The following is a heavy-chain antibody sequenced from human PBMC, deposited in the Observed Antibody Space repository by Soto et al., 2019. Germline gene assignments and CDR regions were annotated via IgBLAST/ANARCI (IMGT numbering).Heavy chain of an antibody. CDR1: GGSFSGYC. J-gene: IGHJ6*03. V-gene: IGHV4-34*01. D-gene: IGHD3-3*01. CDR3: ARGLEFGYYYYYMDV. CDR2: INHSGST. Sequence: SETLSLTCAVYGGSFSGYCWSWIRQPPGKGLEWIGEINHSGSTNYNPSLKSRVTISVDTSKNQFSLKLSSVTAADTAVYYCARGLEFGYYYYYMDVWGKGTTVTVSS.